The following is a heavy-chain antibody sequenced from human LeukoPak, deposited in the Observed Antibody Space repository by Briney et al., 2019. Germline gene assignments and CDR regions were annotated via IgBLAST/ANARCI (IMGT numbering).Heavy chain of an antibody. Sequence: GGSLRLSCAASGFTVSSNYMSWVRQAPGKGLEWVSVIFSGGATYYADSVKGRFTVSRDSSKNTLYLHMNSLRAEDTAVYYCAREGLTTLIEYYYYYMDVWGSGTTVTVSS. D-gene: IGHD4-11*01. J-gene: IGHJ6*03. CDR3: AREGLTTLIEYYYYYMDV. V-gene: IGHV3-53*01. CDR1: GFTVSSNY. CDR2: IFSGGAT.